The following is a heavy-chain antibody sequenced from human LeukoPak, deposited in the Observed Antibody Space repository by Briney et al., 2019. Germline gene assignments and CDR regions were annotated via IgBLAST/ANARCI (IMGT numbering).Heavy chain of an antibody. J-gene: IGHJ6*03. CDR1: GFTFSSYS. D-gene: IGHD4-11*01. CDR3: ARDGAVTTWSYYYMDV. CDR2: ISSSSSTI. V-gene: IGHV3-48*01. Sequence: GGSLRLSCAASGFTFSSYSMNWVRQAPGKGLEWVSYISSSSSTIYYADSVKGRFTISRDNAKNSLYLQMNSLRAEDTAVYYCARDGAVTTWSYYYMDVWGKGTTVTVSS.